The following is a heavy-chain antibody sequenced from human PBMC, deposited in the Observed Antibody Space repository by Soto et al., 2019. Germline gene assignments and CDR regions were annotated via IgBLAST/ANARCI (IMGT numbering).Heavy chain of an antibody. Sequence: GGSLRLSCAASGFTFSSYAMSWVRQAPGKGLEWVSAISGSGSYIHYADSVKGRFTISRDNAKNSLYLQMNSLRAEDTAVYYCARDESAFGIAVAGTVDYWGQGTLVTVSS. CDR3: ARDESAFGIAVAGTVDY. CDR1: GFTFSSYA. D-gene: IGHD6-19*01. CDR2: ISGSGSYI. V-gene: IGHV3-21*01. J-gene: IGHJ4*02.